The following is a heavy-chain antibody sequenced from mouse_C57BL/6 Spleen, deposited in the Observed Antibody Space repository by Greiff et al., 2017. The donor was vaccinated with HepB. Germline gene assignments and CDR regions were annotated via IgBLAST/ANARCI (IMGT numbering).Heavy chain of an antibody. J-gene: IGHJ2*01. CDR3: TGGALVAKDY. CDR1: GFTFSNYW. D-gene: IGHD1-1*01. CDR2: IRLKSDNYAT. V-gene: IGHV6-3*01. Sequence: EVKLEESGGGLVQPGGSMKLSCVASGFTFSNYWMNWVRQSPEKGLEWVAQIRLKSDNYATHYAESVKGRFTISRDDSKSSVYLQMNNLRAEDTGIYYCTGGALVAKDYWGQGTTLTVSS.